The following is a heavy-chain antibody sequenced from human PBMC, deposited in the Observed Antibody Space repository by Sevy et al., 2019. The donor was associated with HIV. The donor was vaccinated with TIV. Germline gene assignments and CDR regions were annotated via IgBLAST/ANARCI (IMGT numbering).Heavy chain of an antibody. V-gene: IGHV1-2*02. D-gene: IGHD6-6*01. CDR3: ATEGIAARKSHFDY. Sequence: ASVKVSCKASGYTFTGYYMHWVRQAPGQGLEWMGWINPNSGGTNYAQKFQGRVTMTRDTSISTAYMELSRLRSDDTAVYYCATEGIAARKSHFDYWGQGTLVTVSS. J-gene: IGHJ4*02. CDR2: INPNSGGT. CDR1: GYTFTGYY.